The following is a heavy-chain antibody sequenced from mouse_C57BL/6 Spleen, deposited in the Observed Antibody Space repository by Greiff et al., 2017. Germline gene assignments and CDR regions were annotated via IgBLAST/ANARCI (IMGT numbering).Heavy chain of an antibody. D-gene: IGHD4-1*01. CDR2: IWSGGST. J-gene: IGHJ3*01. V-gene: IGHV2-2*01. Sequence: VMLVESGPGLVQPSQSLSITCTVSGFSLTSYGVHWVRQSPGKGLEWLGVIWSGGSTDYNAAFISRLSISKDNSKSQVFFKRNSLQADDTAIYYCARKGGWDGGFAYWGQGTLVTVSA. CDR3: ARKGGWDGGFAY. CDR1: GFSLTSYG.